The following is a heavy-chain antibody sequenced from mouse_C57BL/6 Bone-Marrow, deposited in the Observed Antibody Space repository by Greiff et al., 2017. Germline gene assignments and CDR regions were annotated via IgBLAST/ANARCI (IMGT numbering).Heavy chain of an antibody. CDR1: GYAFTSYW. J-gene: IGHJ3*01. CDR3: ARTLLRGFAY. Sequence: QVQLQQSGPELVKPGASVKISCKASGYAFTSYWMNWVKQRPGQGLEWIGGIYPGDGYTNYNGKFKGKATLTADKSSSTAYMQLSSLTSEDSAVXFCARTLLRGFAYWGQGTLVTVSA. D-gene: IGHD2-10*01. V-gene: IGHV1-82*01. CDR2: IYPGDGYT.